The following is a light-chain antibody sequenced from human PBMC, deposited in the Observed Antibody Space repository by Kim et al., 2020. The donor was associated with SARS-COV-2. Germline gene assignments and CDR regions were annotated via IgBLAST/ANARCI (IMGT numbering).Light chain of an antibody. CDR2: AAS. J-gene: IGKJ1*01. CDR3: QQSYSTPRT. CDR1: QSISSY. V-gene: IGKV1-39*01. Sequence: DIQMTQSPSSLPASVGDRVTITCRARQSISSYLNWYQQKPGKVPKLLIYAASSLQSGVPSRFSGSGSGTDFTLSISSLQPEDFATYYCQQSYSTPRTFGQGTKVDIK.